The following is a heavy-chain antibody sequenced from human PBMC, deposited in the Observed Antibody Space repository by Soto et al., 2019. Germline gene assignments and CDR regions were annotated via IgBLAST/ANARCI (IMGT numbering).Heavy chain of an antibody. Sequence: GGSLRLSCAASGFTFDDYAMHWVRQAPGKGLEWVSGISWNSGSIGYADSVKGRFTISRDNAKNSLYLQMNSLRAEDTALYYCAKEATAVSFDYWGQGTLVTVSS. CDR2: ISWNSGSI. V-gene: IGHV3-9*01. D-gene: IGHD6-19*01. J-gene: IGHJ4*02. CDR3: AKEATAVSFDY. CDR1: GFTFDDYA.